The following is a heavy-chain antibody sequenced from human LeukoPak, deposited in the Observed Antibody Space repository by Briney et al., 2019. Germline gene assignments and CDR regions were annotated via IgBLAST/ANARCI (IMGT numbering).Heavy chain of an antibody. J-gene: IGHJ6*02. CDR1: GFTFSSYA. Sequence: GGSLRLSCAASGFTFSSYAMHWVRQAPGKGLEWVAVISYDGSNKYYADSVKGRFTISRDNSKNTLYLQMNSLRAEDTAVYYCARDIVVVVVDEPLPENYYYYGMDVWGQGTTVTVSS. CDR2: ISYDGSNK. V-gene: IGHV3-30-3*01. D-gene: IGHD2-15*01. CDR3: ARDIVVVVVDEPLPENYYYYGMDV.